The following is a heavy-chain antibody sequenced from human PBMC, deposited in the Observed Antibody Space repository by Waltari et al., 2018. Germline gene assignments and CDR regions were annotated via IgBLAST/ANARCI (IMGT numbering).Heavy chain of an antibody. J-gene: IGHJ4*02. CDR3: ARFIWGSLGN. CDR1: GFTSSSYW. V-gene: IGHV3-7*01. Sequence: VQLVESGGGLVQPGGSLRLSCADSGFTSSSYWMSWVRQAPGKGLEWVANIKQDGSEKYYVDSVKGRFTISRDNAKNSLYLQMNSLRAEDTAVYYCARFIWGSLGNWGQGTLVTVSS. CDR2: IKQDGSEK. D-gene: IGHD3-16*01.